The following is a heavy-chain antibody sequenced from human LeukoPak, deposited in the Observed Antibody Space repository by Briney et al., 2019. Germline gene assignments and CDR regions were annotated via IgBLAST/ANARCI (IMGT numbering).Heavy chain of an antibody. CDR1: GYTFTSYG. CDR2: ISGYNGNT. J-gene: IGHJ6*03. V-gene: IGHV1-18*01. D-gene: IGHD4-17*01. Sequence: ASVKVSCKASGYTFTSYGISWVRQAPGQGLEWMGWISGYNGNTNYAQKLQGRVTMTTDTSTSTAYMELRSLRSDDTAVYYCAREGSVTLGYYYYYYMDVWGKGTTVTVSS. CDR3: AREGSVTLGYYYYYYMDV.